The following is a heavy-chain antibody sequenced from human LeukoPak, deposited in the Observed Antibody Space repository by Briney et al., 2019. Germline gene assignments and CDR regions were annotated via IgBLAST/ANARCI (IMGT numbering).Heavy chain of an antibody. J-gene: IGHJ1*01. CDR2: IIPIFGTA. V-gene: IGHV1-69*01. Sequence: PGGSLRLSCAASGGTFSSYAISWVRQAPGQGLEWMGGIIPIFGTANYAQKFQGRVTITADESTSTAYMELSSLRSEDTAVYYCASAGAVAGVYFQHWGQGTLVTVSS. CDR1: GGTFSSYA. CDR3: ASAGAVAGVYFQH. D-gene: IGHD6-19*01.